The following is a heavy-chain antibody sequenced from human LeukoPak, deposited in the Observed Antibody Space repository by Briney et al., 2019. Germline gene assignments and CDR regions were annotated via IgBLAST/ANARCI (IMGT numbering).Heavy chain of an antibody. V-gene: IGHV1-46*01. CDR3: ARGPQLRYFDWLVGNYYYMDV. CDR1: GYTFTSYY. CDR2: INPSGGST. Sequence: ASVKVSCKASGYTFTSYYMHWVRQAPGQGLEWMGIINPSGGSTSYAQKFQGRVTMTRDTSTSTVYMELSSLRAEDTALYYCARGPQLRYFDWLVGNYYYMDVWGKGTTVTVSS. J-gene: IGHJ6*03. D-gene: IGHD3-9*01.